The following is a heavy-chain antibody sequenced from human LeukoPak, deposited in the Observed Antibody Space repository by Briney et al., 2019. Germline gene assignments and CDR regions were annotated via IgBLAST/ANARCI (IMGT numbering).Heavy chain of an antibody. V-gene: IGHV4-39*01. Sequence: PSETLSLTCTVSGGSISSSNYYWGWIRQPPGKGLEWIGSIYYSGNTYYNPSLKSRVTISVDTSKNQFSLKLTSVTAADTAVYYCAHFKGGSFDFSGQGTMVTVSS. D-gene: IGHD1-26*01. CDR2: IYYSGNT. CDR3: AHFKGGSFDF. J-gene: IGHJ3*01. CDR1: GGSISSSNYY.